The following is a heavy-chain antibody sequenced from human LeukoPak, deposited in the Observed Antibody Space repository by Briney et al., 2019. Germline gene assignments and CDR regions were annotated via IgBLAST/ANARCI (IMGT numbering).Heavy chain of an antibody. CDR2: IYYSGST. V-gene: IGHV4-39*07. CDR1: GGSISSSSYY. CDR3: ARLGSHYYGMDV. Sequence: PSETLSLTCTVSGGSISSSSYYWGWIRQPPGKGLEWIGSIYYSGSTYYNPSLKSRVTISVDTSKNHFSLKLSSVTAADTAVYYCARLGSHYYGMDVWGQGTTVTVSS. J-gene: IGHJ6*02.